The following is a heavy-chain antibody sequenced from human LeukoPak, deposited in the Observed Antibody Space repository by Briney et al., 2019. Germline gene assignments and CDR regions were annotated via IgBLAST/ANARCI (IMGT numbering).Heavy chain of an antibody. CDR1: GGSISSSYW. D-gene: IGHD3-10*01. Sequence: SETLSLTCAVSGGSISSSYWWSWIRQPPGKGLEWIGEIYHSGSTNYNLSLKSRVTISVDKSKNQFSLKLSSVTAADTAVYYCARGPRITMVRGVSYNWFDPWGQGTLVTVSS. CDR2: IYHSGST. J-gene: IGHJ5*02. CDR3: ARGPRITMVRGVSYNWFDP. V-gene: IGHV4-4*02.